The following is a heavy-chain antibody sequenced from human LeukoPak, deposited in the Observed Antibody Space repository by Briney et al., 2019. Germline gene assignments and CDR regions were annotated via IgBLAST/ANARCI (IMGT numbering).Heavy chain of an antibody. CDR1: GYTFTSYD. CDR3: ARGYYFWSGYYANPTYYYYYGMDV. D-gene: IGHD3-3*01. CDR2: MNPNSGNT. J-gene: IGHJ6*02. Sequence: GASVKVSCKASGYTFTSYDINWVRQATGQGLEWMGWMNPNSGNTGYAQKFQGRVTMTRNTSISTAYMELSSLRSVDTAVYYCARGYYFWSGYYANPTYYYYYGMDVWGQGTTVTVSS. V-gene: IGHV1-8*01.